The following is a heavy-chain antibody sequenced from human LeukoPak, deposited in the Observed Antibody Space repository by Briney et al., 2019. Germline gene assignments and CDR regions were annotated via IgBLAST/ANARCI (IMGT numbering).Heavy chain of an antibody. CDR1: GYSFTSYW. Sequence: GESLRISCKGSGYSFTSYWISWVRQMPGKGLEWIGRIDPSDSYTNYSPSFQGHVTISADKSISTAYLQWSSLKASDTAMYYCARHRRLLWFGELNAIDYWGQGTLVTVSS. CDR3: ARHRRLLWFGELNAIDY. J-gene: IGHJ4*02. CDR2: IDPSDSYT. V-gene: IGHV5-10-1*01. D-gene: IGHD3-10*01.